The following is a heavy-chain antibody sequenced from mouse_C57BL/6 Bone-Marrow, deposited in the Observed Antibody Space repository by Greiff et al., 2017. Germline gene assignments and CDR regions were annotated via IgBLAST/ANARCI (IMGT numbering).Heavy chain of an antibody. V-gene: IGHV5-6*01. J-gene: IGHJ2*01. CDR3: ARLLFDY. CDR2: ISSGGSYT. CDR1: GFTFSSYG. Sequence: EVKLMESGGDLVKPGGSLKLSCAASGFTFSSYGMSWVRQTPDKRLEWVATISSGGSYTYYPDSVKGRFTISRDNAKNTLYLQMSSLKSEDTAMYYCARLLFDYWGQGTTLTVSS.